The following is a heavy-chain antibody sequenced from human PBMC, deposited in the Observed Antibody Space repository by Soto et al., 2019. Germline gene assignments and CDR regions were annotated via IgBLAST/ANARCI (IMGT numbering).Heavy chain of an antibody. J-gene: IGHJ6*02. V-gene: IGHV1-69*01. CDR2: IIPIFGTA. CDR1: GGTFSSYA. Sequence: QVQLVQSGAEVKKPGSSVKVSCKASGGTFSSYAISWVRQAPGQGLEWMGGIIPIFGTANYAQKFQGRVTITADESTSTAYMELSSLRSEDTALYYCARGFKGTAMRTYGMDVWGQGTTVTVSS. CDR3: ARGFKGTAMRTYGMDV. D-gene: IGHD5-18*01.